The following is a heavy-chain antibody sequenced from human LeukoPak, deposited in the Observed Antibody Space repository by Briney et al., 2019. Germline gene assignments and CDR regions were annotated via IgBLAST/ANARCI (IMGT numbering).Heavy chain of an antibody. Sequence: GGSLRLSCAASGFTFSSYEMNWVRQAPGKGPVWVSRINSDGSSTSYADSVKGRFTISRDNAKNTLYLQMNSLRAEDTDVYYCARGPIAVAGTADYWGQGTLVTVSS. D-gene: IGHD6-19*01. CDR1: GFTFSSYE. J-gene: IGHJ4*02. CDR3: ARGPIAVAGTADY. CDR2: INSDGSST. V-gene: IGHV3-74*01.